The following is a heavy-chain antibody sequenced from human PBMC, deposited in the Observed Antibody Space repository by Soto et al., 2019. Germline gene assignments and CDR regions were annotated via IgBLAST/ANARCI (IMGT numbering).Heavy chain of an antibody. CDR2: IYYSGST. V-gene: IGHV4-61*01. Sequence: SETLSLTCTVSGGSVSSGSYYWSWIRQPPGKGLEWIGYIYYSGSTNYNPSLKSRVTISVDTSKNLFSLKLSSVTAADTAVYYCARGLRLRFLESIGWFDPWGQGTLVTVSS. CDR3: ARGLRLRFLESIGWFDP. J-gene: IGHJ5*02. CDR1: GGSVSSGSYY. D-gene: IGHD3-3*01.